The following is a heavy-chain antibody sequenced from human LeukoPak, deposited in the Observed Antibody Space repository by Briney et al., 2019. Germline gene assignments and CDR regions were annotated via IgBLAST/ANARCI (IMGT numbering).Heavy chain of an antibody. D-gene: IGHD6-19*01. V-gene: IGHV4-59*01. CDR3: ARVPERYSSGWLPYYYYYYGMDV. CDR2: IYYSGST. Sequence: PSETLSLTCTVSGGSISSYYWSWIRQPPGKGLEWIGYIYYSGSTNYNPSLKSRVTISVDTSKNQFSLKLSSVTAADTAVYYCARVPERYSSGWLPYYYYYYGMDVWGQGTTVTVSS. CDR1: GGSISSYY. J-gene: IGHJ6*02.